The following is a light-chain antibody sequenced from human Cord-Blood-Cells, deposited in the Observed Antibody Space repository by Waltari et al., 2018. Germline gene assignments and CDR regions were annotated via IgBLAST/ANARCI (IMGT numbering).Light chain of an antibody. CDR2: DAS. V-gene: IGKV3-11*01. CDR3: QQRSNWPLT. Sequence: EIVLPQSPATLSLSQGEGDTPSCRASQSVSSYLAWYQQKPGQAPRLLIYDASNRATGIPARFSGSGSGTDFTLTISSLEPEDFAVYYCQQRSNWPLTFGGGTKVEIK. CDR1: QSVSSY. J-gene: IGKJ4*01.